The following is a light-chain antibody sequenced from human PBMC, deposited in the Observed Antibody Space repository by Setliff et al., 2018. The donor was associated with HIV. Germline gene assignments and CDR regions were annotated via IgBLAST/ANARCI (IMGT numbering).Light chain of an antibody. J-gene: IGKJ5*01. V-gene: IGKV3-15*01. Sequence: EVVLTQSPATLSVSPGEGATLSCRASQSISINLAWYQQKPGQAPRLLIYGASTRATNFPARFSASGSGTDFTLSISSLQSEDFAIYYCQQYHKWPITFGQGTRLEIK. CDR3: QQYHKWPIT. CDR2: GAS. CDR1: QSISIN.